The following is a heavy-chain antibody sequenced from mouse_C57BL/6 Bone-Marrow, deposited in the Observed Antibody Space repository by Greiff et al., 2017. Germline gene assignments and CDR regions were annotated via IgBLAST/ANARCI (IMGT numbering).Heavy chain of an antibody. J-gene: IGHJ3*01. CDR3: ASNHGAWFAY. V-gene: IGHV1-80*01. CDR2: IYPGDGDT. Sequence: VHLVESGAELVKPGASVKISCKASGYAFSSYWMNWVKQRPGKGLEWIGQIYPGDGDTNYNGKFKGKATLTADKSSSTAYMQLSSLTSEDSAVYFCASNHGAWFAYWGQGTLVTVSA. CDR1: GYAFSSYW.